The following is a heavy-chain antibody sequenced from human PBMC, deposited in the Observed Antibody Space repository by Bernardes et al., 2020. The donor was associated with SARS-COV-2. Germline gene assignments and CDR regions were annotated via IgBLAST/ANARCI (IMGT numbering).Heavy chain of an antibody. V-gene: IGHV3-23*01. CDR3: AKGHHLKYSSGWSPKNWFDP. Sequence: GGSLRLSCAASGFNFSSYAMSWVRQAPGKGLEWVSAISGSGGSTYYEDSGKGRFTISRDNSKNTLYLQMNSLRAEDTAVYYCAKGHHLKYSSGWSPKNWFDPWGHGTLVTVSS. J-gene: IGHJ5*02. D-gene: IGHD6-19*01. CDR2: ISGSGGST. CDR1: GFNFSSYA.